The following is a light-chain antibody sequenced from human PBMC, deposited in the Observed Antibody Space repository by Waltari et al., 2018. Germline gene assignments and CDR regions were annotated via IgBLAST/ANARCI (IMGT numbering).Light chain of an antibody. Sequence: SYVVTQSPSVSVAPGETARITCGGDNLGSKSVHWYQQRPGQAPVLVISYDSARPAGIPERFSGANSGNTATLTISWVEAEDEADYYCLVWHSTTDHHGVFGGGTKLTVL. V-gene: IGLV3-21*04. CDR3: LVWHSTTDHHGV. J-gene: IGLJ2*01. CDR2: YDS. CDR1: NLGSKS.